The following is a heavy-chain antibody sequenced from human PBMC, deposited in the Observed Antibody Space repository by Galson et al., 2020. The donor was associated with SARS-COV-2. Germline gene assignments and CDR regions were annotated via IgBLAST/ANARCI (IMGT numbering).Heavy chain of an antibody. CDR3: ERMSSSGYAGRYYFDY. CDR2: IDSDDDK. V-gene: IGHV2-70*17. J-gene: IGHJ4*02. Sequence: SGPTLVQPTQTLTLTCTLSVFSLRTSAMCVSWIRQAPAKALEWLARIDSDDDKFYSTSLKTKLTISKDTSKNQVVLTMTNMDPVDTATYYCERMSSSGYAGRYYFDYWGQGTLVTVSS. D-gene: IGHD3-22*01. CDR1: VFSLRTSAMC.